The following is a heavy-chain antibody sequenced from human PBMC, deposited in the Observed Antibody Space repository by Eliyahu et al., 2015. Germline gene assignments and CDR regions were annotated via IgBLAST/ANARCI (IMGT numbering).Heavy chain of an antibody. J-gene: IGHJ4*02. CDR2: ISWNSGSI. CDR1: GFXFDDYA. D-gene: IGHD6-19*01. V-gene: IGHV3-9*01. Sequence: EVQLVESGGGXVQPXRSXRLXCAASGFXFDDYAMHWXRQAPGKGLEWVSGISWNSGSIGYADSVKGRFTISRDNAKNSLYLQMNSLRAEDTALYYCAKSEEQWLAIIDYWGQGTLVTVSS. CDR3: AKSEEQWLAIIDY.